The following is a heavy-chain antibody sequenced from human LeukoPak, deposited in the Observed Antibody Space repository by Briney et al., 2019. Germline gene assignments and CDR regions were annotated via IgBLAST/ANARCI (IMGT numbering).Heavy chain of an antibody. J-gene: IGHJ4*02. CDR2: ISNNGGST. CDR1: GFTFSSYA. Sequence: GGSLRLSCAASGFTFSSYAIHWVRQAPGKGLEYVSAISNNGGSTYYANSMKGRFTISRDNSKNTLYLQMGSLRAEDMAVYYCARYRAAVGFDYWGQGTLVTVSS. CDR3: ARYRAAVGFDY. V-gene: IGHV3-64*01. D-gene: IGHD6-13*01.